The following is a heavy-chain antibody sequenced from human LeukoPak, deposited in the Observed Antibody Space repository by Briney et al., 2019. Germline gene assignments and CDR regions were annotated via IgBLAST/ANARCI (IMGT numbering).Heavy chain of an antibody. V-gene: IGHV4-34*01. J-gene: IGHJ4*02. CDR3: ARIRSARGYSYGPFDY. Sequence: SETLSLTCAVYGGSFSGYYWSWIRQPPGKGLEWIGEINHSGSTNYNPSLKSRVTISVDTSKNQFSLKLSSVTAADTAVYYCARIRSARGYSYGPFDYWGQGTLVTVSS. CDR2: INHSGST. D-gene: IGHD5-18*01. CDR1: GGSFSGYY.